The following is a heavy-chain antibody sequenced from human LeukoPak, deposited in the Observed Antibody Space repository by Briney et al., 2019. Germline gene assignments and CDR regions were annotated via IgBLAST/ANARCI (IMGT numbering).Heavy chain of an antibody. CDR3: ARDSENFWSGERNWFDP. J-gene: IGHJ5*02. CDR2: IYYSGST. V-gene: IGHV4-39*02. CDR1: GGSISSSSYY. Sequence: SETLSLTCTVSGGSISSSSYYWGWIRQPPGKGLEWIGSIYYSGSTYYNPSLKSRVTISVDTSKNQFSLKLSSVTAADTAVYYCARDSENFWSGERNWFDPWGQGTLVTVSS. D-gene: IGHD3-3*01.